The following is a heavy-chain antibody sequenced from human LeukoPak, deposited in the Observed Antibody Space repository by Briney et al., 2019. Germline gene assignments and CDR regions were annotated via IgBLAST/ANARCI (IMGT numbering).Heavy chain of an antibody. CDR3: ARGRTGAWDAFDV. J-gene: IGHJ3*01. V-gene: IGHV3-30*04. Sequence: PGGSLRLSCEASGFTFNRYAFHWVRQAPGKGLEWVALISYDGSNKYTADSVKGRFTIPRDSSKNTLFLQMDSLRTEDTAMYYCARGRTGAWDAFDVWGRGTLVTVSS. CDR2: ISYDGSNK. CDR1: GFTFNRYA. D-gene: IGHD1-14*01.